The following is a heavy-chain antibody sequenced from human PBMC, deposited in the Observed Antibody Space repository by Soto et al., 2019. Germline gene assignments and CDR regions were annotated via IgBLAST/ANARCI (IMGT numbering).Heavy chain of an antibody. J-gene: IGHJ6*02. D-gene: IGHD2-15*01. CDR1: GFSFNEAW. V-gene: IGHV3-15*07. CDR2: IKTSAGGGAT. CDR3: TTGSVEGI. Sequence: EVQFVESAGGLVKPGGSLRLPCVASGFSFNEAWMNWVRQAPGQGLEWVGRIKTSAGGGATNYAAPVQGRFTISRDDSKNTLYLHMNSLRTEDTAIYYWTTGSVEGIWGQGTTVIVSS.